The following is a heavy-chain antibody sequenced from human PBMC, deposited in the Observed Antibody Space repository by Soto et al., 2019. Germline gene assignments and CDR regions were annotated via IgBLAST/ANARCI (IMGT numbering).Heavy chain of an antibody. J-gene: IGHJ1*01. Sequence: ASVKVSCKASGGTFSSYAISWVRQAPGQGLEWMGGIIPIFGTANYAQKFQGRVTITADESTSTAYMELSSLRSEDTAVYYCARARGPRDAARPFYFQHWGQGTLVTVSS. CDR2: IIPIFGTA. D-gene: IGHD6-6*01. CDR1: GGTFSSYA. CDR3: ARARGPRDAARPFYFQH. V-gene: IGHV1-69*13.